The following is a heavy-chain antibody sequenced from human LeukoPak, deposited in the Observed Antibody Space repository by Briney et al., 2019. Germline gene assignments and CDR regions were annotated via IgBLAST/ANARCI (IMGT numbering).Heavy chain of an antibody. D-gene: IGHD1-26*01. CDR3: AKYFHSPLVFLGGMGY. CDR1: GFTFSSYA. Sequence: GGSLRLSCAASGFTFSSYAMSWVRQAPGKGLEWVSAISGSGGSTYYADSVKGRFTISRDNSKSTLYLQMNSLRADDTAVYYCAKYFHSPLVFLGGMGYWGQGTLVTVSS. J-gene: IGHJ4*02. CDR2: ISGSGGST. V-gene: IGHV3-23*01.